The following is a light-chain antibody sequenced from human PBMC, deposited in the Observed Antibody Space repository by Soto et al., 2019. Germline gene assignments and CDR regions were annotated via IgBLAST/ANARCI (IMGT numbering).Light chain of an antibody. CDR2: DVN. CDR1: RSDIGAYNF. V-gene: IGLV2-14*03. J-gene: IGLJ2*01. Sequence: QSALTQPASVSGSPGQSITISCTGTRSDIGAYNFVSWYQQHPGEVPKLILYDVNDRPSGVSNRFSGSKSGNTASLTISGLEAEDEAYYYCTSWATSTTMIFGGGTKLTVL. CDR3: TSWATSTTMI.